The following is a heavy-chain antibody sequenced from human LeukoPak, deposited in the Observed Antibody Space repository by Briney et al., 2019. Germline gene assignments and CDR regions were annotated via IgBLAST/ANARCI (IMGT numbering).Heavy chain of an antibody. CDR2: IYTSGST. V-gene: IGHV4-61*02. CDR3: ARVDCSSSICTPFDY. D-gene: IGHD2-2*01. Sequence: SETLSLTCTVSGGSISSGSYYWSWIRQPAGKGLEWIGRIYTSGSTNCNPSLKSRVTISVDTSKNQFSLKLSSVTAADTAVYYCARVDCSSSICTPFDYWGQGTLVTVSS. J-gene: IGHJ4*02. CDR1: GGSISSGSYY.